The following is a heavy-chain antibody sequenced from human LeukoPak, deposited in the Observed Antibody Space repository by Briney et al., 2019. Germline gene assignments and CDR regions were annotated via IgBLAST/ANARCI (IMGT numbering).Heavy chain of an antibody. V-gene: IGHV3-7*03. CDR2: INHNGNVN. CDR1: GFTFSSYW. D-gene: IGHD3-16*01. J-gene: IGHJ6*02. Sequence: GGSLRLSCAASGFTFSSYWMNWARQAPGKGLEWVASINHNGNVNYYVDSVKGRFTISRDNAKNSLYLQMSNLRAEDTAVYFCARGGGLDVWGQGTAVIVSS. CDR3: ARGGGLDV.